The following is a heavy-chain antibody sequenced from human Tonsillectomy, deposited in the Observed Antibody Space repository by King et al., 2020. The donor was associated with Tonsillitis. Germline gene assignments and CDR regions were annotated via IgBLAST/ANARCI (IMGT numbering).Heavy chain of an antibody. J-gene: IGHJ5*02. D-gene: IGHD6-13*01. CDR2: INPNSGGT. V-gene: IGHV1-2*02. CDR1: GYTFTGYY. CDR3: ARGEFGIAPPFDP. Sequence: VQLVQSGAEVKKPGASVKVSCKASGYTFTGYYIHWVRQAPGQGLEWMGWINPNSGGTNYAQKFQGRVTMTRDTSISTAYMELSRLRYDDTAVYYWARGEFGIAPPFDPWGQGTLVIVSS.